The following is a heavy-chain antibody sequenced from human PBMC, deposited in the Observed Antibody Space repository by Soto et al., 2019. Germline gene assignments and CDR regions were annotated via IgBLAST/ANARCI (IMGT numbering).Heavy chain of an antibody. V-gene: IGHV1-2*02. CDR3: AGGLGYCSSTSCYIIAAAGTELDV. D-gene: IGHD2-2*02. CDR2: INPNSGGT. J-gene: IGHJ6*02. Sequence: ASVKVSCKASGYTFTGYYMHWVRHAPGQGLEWMGWINPNSGGTNYAQKFQGRVTMTRDTSISTAYMELSRLRSDDTAVYYCAGGLGYCSSTSCYIIAAAGTELDVWGQGTTVTVSS. CDR1: GYTFTGYY.